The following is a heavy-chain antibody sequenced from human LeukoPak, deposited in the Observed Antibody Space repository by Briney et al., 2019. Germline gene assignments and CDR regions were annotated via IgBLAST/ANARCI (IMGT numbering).Heavy chain of an antibody. CDR1: GYTFTSYY. CDR2: INPSGASR. V-gene: IGHV1-46*01. D-gene: IGHD2-15*01. Sequence: ASVKVSCKASGYTFTSYYMHWLRQAPGHGLEWMGIINPSGASRSYAQKFQGRVTMTTDTSTSTVYMELSSLRSEDTAVYYCARGAPVVVPSDYGPGYFRLWGQGTLVTVSS. J-gene: IGHJ1*01. CDR3: ARGAPVVVPSDYGPGYFRL.